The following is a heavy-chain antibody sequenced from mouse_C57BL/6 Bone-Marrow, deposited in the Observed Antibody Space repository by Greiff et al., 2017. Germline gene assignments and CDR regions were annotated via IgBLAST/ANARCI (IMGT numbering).Heavy chain of an antibody. D-gene: IGHD2-4*01. Sequence: QVQLKQSGAELARPGASVKLSCKASGYTFTSYGISWVKQRTGQGLEWIGEIYPRSGNTYYNEKFKGKATLTADKSSSTAYMALRSLTSEDSAVYFCARTGDYAWFAYWGQGTLVTVSA. CDR1: GYTFTSYG. CDR3: ARTGDYAWFAY. J-gene: IGHJ3*01. CDR2: IYPRSGNT. V-gene: IGHV1-81*01.